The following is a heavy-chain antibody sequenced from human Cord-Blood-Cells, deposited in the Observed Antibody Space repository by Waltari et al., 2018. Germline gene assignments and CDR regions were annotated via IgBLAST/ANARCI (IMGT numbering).Heavy chain of an antibody. CDR1: GGSISGYY. V-gene: IGHV4-34*01. D-gene: IGHD3-10*01. Sequence: QVQLQQWGAGLLKPSETLSLTCAVYGGSISGYYWSWIRQPPGKGLEWIGEINHSGSTNYNPSLKSRVTISVDTSKNQFSLKLSSVTAADTAVYYCARWFSGSYYFDYWGQGTLVTVSS. CDR2: INHSGST. CDR3: ARWFSGSYYFDY. J-gene: IGHJ4*02.